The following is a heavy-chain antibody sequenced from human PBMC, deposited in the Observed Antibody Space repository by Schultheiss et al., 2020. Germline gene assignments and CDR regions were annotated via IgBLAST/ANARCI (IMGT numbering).Heavy chain of an antibody. CDR1: GGSISSYY. V-gene: IGHV4-34*01. CDR2: INHSGST. Sequence: SQTLSLTCTVSGGSISSYYWSWIRQPAGKGLEWIGEINHSGSTNYNPSLKSRVTISVDTSKNQFSLKLSSVTAADTAVYYCARGSGYDYVWGSYPPYYYYGMDVWGQGTTVTVSS. J-gene: IGHJ6*02. D-gene: IGHD3-16*01. CDR3: ARGSGYDYVWGSYPPYYYYGMDV.